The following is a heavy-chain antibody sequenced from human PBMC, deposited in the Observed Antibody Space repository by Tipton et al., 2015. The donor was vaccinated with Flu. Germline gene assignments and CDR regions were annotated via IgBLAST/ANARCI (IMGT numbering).Heavy chain of an antibody. CDR2: IRYDATKK. V-gene: IGHV3-30*02. CDR1: GFTFSIYG. Sequence: QVQLVQSGGGVVQPGGSLRLSCAASGFTFSIYGMHWVRQAPGKGLEWVAFIRYDATKKYHADSVKGRFSISRDNSKNTVYLQMNSLRDEDTAVYYCARDPRNYDFWSGYSQKYFDFWGQGTLVTVSS. J-gene: IGHJ4*02. D-gene: IGHD3-3*01. CDR3: ARDPRNYDFWSGYSQKYFDF.